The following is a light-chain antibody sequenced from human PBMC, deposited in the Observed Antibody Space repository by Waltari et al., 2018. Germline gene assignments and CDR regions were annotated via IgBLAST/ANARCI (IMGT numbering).Light chain of an antibody. CDR3: KQYNSYWT. V-gene: IGKV1-5*03. J-gene: IGKJ1*01. Sequence: DIQMTQSPSTLSASVGDRVTTTCRASRSISIWLAWFQQKPGKAPKLLIYKASSLEMGVPSRFSGSGSGTEFTLTISSLQPDDLVTYYCKQYNSYWTFGQGTKVEIK. CDR2: KAS. CDR1: RSISIW.